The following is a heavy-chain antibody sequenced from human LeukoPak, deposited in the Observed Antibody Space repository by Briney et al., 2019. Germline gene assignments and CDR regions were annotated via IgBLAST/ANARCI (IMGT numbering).Heavy chain of an antibody. CDR2: INHSGST. J-gene: IGHJ3*02. D-gene: IGHD3-22*01. V-gene: IGHV4-34*01. CDR1: GFTFSSYA. CDR3: ASPRYDSSGYYLVPGDAFDI. Sequence: GSLRLSCAASGFTFSSYAMSWVRQAPGKGLEWIGEINHSGSTNYNPSLKSRVTISVDTSKNQFSLKLSSVTAADTAVYYCASPRYDSSGYYLVPGDAFDIWGQGTMVTVSS.